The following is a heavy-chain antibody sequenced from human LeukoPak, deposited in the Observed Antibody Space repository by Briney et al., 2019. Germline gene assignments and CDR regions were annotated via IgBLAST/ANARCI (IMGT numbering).Heavy chain of an antibody. CDR1: GDSITNNCYW. D-gene: IGHD3-16*01. J-gene: IGHJ5*02. Sequence: PSETLSLTCRLSGDSITNNCYWWGWIRESPGRGLVWLGSIYSSGYSYYNPLLKSRATISPDTSKNQDSLRLTSVTAADTAVYYCARRGIWDLQIGNWYDPWGQGILVTVSS. CDR3: ARRGIWDLQIGNWYDP. V-gene: IGHV4-39*01. CDR2: IYSSGYS.